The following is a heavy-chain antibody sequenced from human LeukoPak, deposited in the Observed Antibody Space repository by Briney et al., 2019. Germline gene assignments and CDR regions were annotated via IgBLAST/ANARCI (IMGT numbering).Heavy chain of an antibody. CDR3: AKDGAYGSGSYRVNWFDP. D-gene: IGHD3-10*01. CDR1: GFTFSSYE. CDR2: ISGSGGST. V-gene: IGHV3-23*01. J-gene: IGHJ5*02. Sequence: PGGSLRLSCAASGFTFSSYEMNWVRQAPGKGLEWVSAISGSGGSTYYADSVKGRFTISRDNSKNTLYLQMNSLRAEDTAVYYCAKDGAYGSGSYRVNWFDPWGQGTLVTVSS.